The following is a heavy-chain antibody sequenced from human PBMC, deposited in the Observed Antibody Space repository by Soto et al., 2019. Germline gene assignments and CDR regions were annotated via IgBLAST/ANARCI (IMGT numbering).Heavy chain of an antibody. Sequence: SETLSLTCTVSGSSISSDDYYWSWIRQHPGKGLEWIGDINHSGSINYNPSLTSRVTMSVDTSKNQFSLTLNSVTAADTATYYCARGGISHWAYFYYMDVWDRGTTVTVSS. J-gene: IGHJ6*03. D-gene: IGHD2-21*01. CDR1: GSSISSDDYY. CDR2: INHSGSI. CDR3: ARGGISHWAYFYYMDV. V-gene: IGHV4-31*03.